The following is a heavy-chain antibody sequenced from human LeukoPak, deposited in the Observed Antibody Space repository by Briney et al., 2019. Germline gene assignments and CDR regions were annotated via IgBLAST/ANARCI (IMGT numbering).Heavy chain of an antibody. Sequence: GSSVKVSCKASGGIFTSYVISWVRQSPGQGLEWMGRIIPILGIANYAQKFQGRVTITADKSTSTAYMDLSSLRSEDTAVYYCARDLPPYYFDYWGKGTLVTVSS. CDR3: ARDLPPYYFDY. J-gene: IGHJ4*02. V-gene: IGHV1-69*04. CDR2: IIPILGIA. CDR1: GGIFTSYV.